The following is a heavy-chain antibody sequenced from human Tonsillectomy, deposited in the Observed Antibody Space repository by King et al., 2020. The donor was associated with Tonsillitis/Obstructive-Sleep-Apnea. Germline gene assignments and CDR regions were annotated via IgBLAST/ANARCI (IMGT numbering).Heavy chain of an antibody. CDR2: IDPSDSYT. CDR3: ARHWYCSSTSCYLVDY. Sequence: VQLVESGAEVKKPGESLRISCKGSGYSFTNYWISWVRQMPGKGLEWMGRIDPSDSYTNYSPSFQGHVTISADKSISPAYLQWSSLTASDTAMYYCARHWYCSSTSCYLVDYWGQGTLVTVSS. D-gene: IGHD2-2*01. J-gene: IGHJ4*02. CDR1: GYSFTNYW. V-gene: IGHV5-10-1*01.